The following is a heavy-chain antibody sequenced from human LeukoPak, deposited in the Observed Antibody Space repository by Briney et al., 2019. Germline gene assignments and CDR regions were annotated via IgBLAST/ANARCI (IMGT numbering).Heavy chain of an antibody. J-gene: IGHJ4*02. D-gene: IGHD3-10*01. V-gene: IGHV3-48*01. CDR1: GFSFSDYN. CDR2: ISSSSSTT. Sequence: PGGSLRLSCAASGFSFSDYNMNWVRQAPGKGLEWVAYISSSSSTTHYADSVTGRFSISRDNAKSSLYLQMNSLRAEDTAVYYCARSGSFGEFNFDYWGQGTLVTVSS. CDR3: ARSGSFGEFNFDY.